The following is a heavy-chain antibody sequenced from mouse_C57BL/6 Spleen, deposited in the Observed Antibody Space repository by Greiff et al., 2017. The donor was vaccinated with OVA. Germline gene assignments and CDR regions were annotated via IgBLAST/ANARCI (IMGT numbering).Heavy chain of an antibody. CDR2: LWTGGGT. J-gene: IGHJ1*03. Sequence: ESGPGLVAPSQSLSITCTVSGFSLTSYAISWVRQPPGKGLEWLGVLWTGGGTNYNSALKSRLSISKDNSKSQVFLKMNSLQTDDTARYYCARKRDYGYDWYFDVWGTGTTVTVSS. CDR1: GFSLTSYA. CDR3: ARKRDYGYDWYFDV. V-gene: IGHV2-9-1*01. D-gene: IGHD2-2*01.